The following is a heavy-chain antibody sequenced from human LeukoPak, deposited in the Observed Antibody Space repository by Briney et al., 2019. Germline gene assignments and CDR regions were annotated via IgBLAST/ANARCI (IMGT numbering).Heavy chain of an antibody. V-gene: IGHV3-73*01. J-gene: IGHJ6*03. CDR3: AGRFLDFFEARYYSYFYMDV. D-gene: IGHD3-3*01. Sequence: GGSLRLSCAASGFTFSGSAMHWVRQASGKGLEWVGRIRSKANSYATAYAASGKGRFTISRDDSKNTAYLQMNSLKTEDTAVYYCAGRFLDFFEARYYSYFYMDVWGKGTTVTVSS. CDR2: IRSKANSYAT. CDR1: GFTFSGSA.